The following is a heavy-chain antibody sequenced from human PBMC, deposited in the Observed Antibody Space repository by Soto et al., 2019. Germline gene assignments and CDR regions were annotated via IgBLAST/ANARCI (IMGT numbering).Heavy chain of an antibody. CDR2: INPNSGGT. Sequence: QVQLVQSGAEVKKPGASVKVSCKASGYTFTGYYMHWVRQAPGQGLEWMGWINPNSGGTNYAQQFQGWVTMTRDTSISTAYLEVSRLRSDDTAVYYCARVETINYALDVWGQGTTVTVSS. CDR3: ARVETINYALDV. D-gene: IGHD1-20*01. V-gene: IGHV1-2*04. CDR1: GYTFTGYY. J-gene: IGHJ6*02.